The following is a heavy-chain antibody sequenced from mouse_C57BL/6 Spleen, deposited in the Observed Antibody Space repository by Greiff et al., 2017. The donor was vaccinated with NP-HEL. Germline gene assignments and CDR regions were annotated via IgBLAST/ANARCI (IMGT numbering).Heavy chain of an antibody. CDR1: GYSFTGYY. J-gene: IGHJ3*01. D-gene: IGHD2-4*01. CDR2: INPSTGGT. CDR3: ARLEDYDYDGGLAY. Sequence: EVHLVESGPELVKPGASVKISCKASGYSFTGYYMNWVKQSPEKSLEWIGEINPSTGGTTYNQKFKAKATLTVDKSSSTAYMQLKSLTSEDSAVYYCARLEDYDYDGGLAYWGQGTLVTVSA. V-gene: IGHV1-42*01.